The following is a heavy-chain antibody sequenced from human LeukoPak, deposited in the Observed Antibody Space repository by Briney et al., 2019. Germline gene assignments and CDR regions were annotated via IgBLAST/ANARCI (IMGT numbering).Heavy chain of an antibody. CDR1: GFTFSAYA. V-gene: IGHV3-23*05. Sequence: GGSLRLSCEASGFTFSAYAMTWVRQAPGKGVEWVSSIGSDNKPHYSESVKGRFAISRDNSKSMLFLQLNSLRAEDTALYYCAGDLHYYVAMDVWGQGTTVTVSS. CDR2: IGSDNKP. J-gene: IGHJ6*02. D-gene: IGHD3-10*02. CDR3: AGDLHYYVAMDV.